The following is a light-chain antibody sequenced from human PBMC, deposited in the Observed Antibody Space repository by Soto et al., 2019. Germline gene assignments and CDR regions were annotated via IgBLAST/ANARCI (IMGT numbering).Light chain of an antibody. J-gene: IGKJ1*01. CDR2: GAS. CDR3: QQYGSSPRT. V-gene: IGKV3-20*01. Sequence: EIVLTHSPATLSLSPLEIATLSFRASQSVSSYLAWYQQKPGQAPRLLIYGASSRASGIPDRFRGSGSGTDFTLTISRMEPEDFAVYCCQQYGSSPRTFGQGTKVDIK. CDR1: QSVSSY.